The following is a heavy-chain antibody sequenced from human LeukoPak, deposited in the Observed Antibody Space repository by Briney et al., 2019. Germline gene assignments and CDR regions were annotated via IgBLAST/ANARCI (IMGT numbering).Heavy chain of an antibody. CDR2: ISSSSSTI. V-gene: IGHV3-48*01. J-gene: IGHJ5*02. D-gene: IGHD3-3*02. Sequence: GGSLRLSCAASGFTFSSYSMNWVRQAPGKGLEWVSYISSSSSTIYYADSVKGRFTISRDNAKNSLYLQMNSLRAEDTAVYYCAKRSIFGVITSIFDYREWFDPWGQGTLVTVSS. CDR3: AKRSIFGVITSIFDYREWFDP. CDR1: GFTFSSYS.